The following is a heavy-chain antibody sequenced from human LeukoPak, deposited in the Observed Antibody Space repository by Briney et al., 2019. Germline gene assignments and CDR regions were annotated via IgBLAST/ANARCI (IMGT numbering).Heavy chain of an antibody. D-gene: IGHD4-23*01. J-gene: IGHJ4*02. Sequence: SETLSLTCTVSGGSISSSSYYWGWIRQPPGKGLEWIGSIYYSGSTYYNPSLKSRVTISVDTSKNQFSLKLSSVTAADTAVYYCARDLGDYDGYWGQGTLVTVSS. CDR1: GGSISSSSYY. V-gene: IGHV4-39*07. CDR3: ARDLGDYDGY. CDR2: IYYSGST.